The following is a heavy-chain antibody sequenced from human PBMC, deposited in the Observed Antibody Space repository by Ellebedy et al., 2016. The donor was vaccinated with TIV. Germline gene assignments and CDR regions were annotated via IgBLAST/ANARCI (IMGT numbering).Heavy chain of an antibody. D-gene: IGHD3-3*01. J-gene: IGHJ6*03. V-gene: IGHV1-18*01. CDR1: GYTFTNHG. CDR3: ARQNTFTVSEGAVSYYFYYMDV. CDR2: INVENGKT. Sequence: ALVKVSCXAHGYTFTNHGVSWVRQAPGQGLEWMGWINVENGKTRYAQKFEGRVTMTTDTSTSTVYMELGSLTSDDTAVFYCARQNTFTVSEGAVSYYFYYMDVWGTGTMVIVSS.